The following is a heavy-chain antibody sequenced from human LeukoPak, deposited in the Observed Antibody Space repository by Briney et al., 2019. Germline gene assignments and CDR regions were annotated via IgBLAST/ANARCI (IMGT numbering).Heavy chain of an antibody. CDR3: AHRLSGQLAMDV. J-gene: IGHJ6*03. CDR2: IYWDDDK. CDR1: GFSLSTSGLG. Sequence: SGPTLVKPTQTLTPTCTFSGFSLSTSGLGVGWIRQPPGKALEWLALIYWDDDKRYSPSLKSRLTITKDTSKNQVVLTVTNMDPVDTATYYCAHRLSGQLAMDVWGEGTTVTVSS. D-gene: IGHD6-6*01. V-gene: IGHV2-5*02.